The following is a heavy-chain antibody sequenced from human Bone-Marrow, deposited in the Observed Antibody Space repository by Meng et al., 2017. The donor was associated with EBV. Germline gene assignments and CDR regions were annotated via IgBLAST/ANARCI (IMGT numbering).Heavy chain of an antibody. Sequence: QVQLQQWGAGLLKPSETRSFTCAVYGGSFSGYYWSLIRQPPWKGLAWIGEINHSGSTNYHPSLKSRVTISVDTSKNQFSLKLSSVTAADTAVYYCARAAYGDYVLLDYWGQGTLVTVSS. CDR2: INHSGST. V-gene: IGHV4-34*01. CDR1: GGSFSGYY. J-gene: IGHJ4*02. D-gene: IGHD4-17*01. CDR3: ARAAYGDYVLLDY.